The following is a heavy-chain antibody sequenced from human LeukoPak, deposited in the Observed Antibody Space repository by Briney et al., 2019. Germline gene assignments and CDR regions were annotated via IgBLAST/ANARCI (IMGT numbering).Heavy chain of an antibody. CDR1: GYTFTSYG. V-gene: IGHV1-18*01. J-gene: IGHJ3*02. CDR2: ISAYNGNT. D-gene: IGHD6-13*01. Sequence: ASVKVSCKASGYTFTSYGISWVRQAPGQGLEWMGWISAYNGNTNYAQKLQGRVTMTTDTSTSIAYMELRSLRSDDTAVYYCARDILLIAAAGKRDAFDIWGQGTMVTVSS. CDR3: ARDILLIAAAGKRDAFDI.